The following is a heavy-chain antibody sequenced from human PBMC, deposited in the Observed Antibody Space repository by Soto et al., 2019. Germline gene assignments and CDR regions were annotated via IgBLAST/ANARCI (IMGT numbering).Heavy chain of an antibody. Sequence: QVQLVQSGAEVKQPGASVKLSCRASGYIFTHCFMHWVRQAPGQGLEWMGGINPSSGATTYAPNYGCRVAVTSDTSTSTVYMELSILGSEDTAMYYCARALGESTSLFDHWGQGSLVTVS. D-gene: IGHD1-26*01. CDR3: ARALGESTSLFDH. J-gene: IGHJ4*02. V-gene: IGHV1-46*01. CDR1: GYIFTHCF. CDR2: INPSSGAT.